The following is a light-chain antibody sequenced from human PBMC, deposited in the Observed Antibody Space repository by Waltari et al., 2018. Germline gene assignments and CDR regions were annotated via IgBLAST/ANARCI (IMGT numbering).Light chain of an antibody. CDR1: RRDVGGHSS. CDR2: DVT. J-gene: IGLJ2*01. V-gene: IGLV2-14*03. CDR3: SSYTTSSTLV. Sequence: QSALTQPASVSGSPVPSITIPCTGTRRDVGGHSSASWYQQHPGRAPKPMISDVTSRPSGVSNRFSGSKSGNTASLTISGLQTEDEADYSCSSYTTSSTLVFGGGTQLTVL.